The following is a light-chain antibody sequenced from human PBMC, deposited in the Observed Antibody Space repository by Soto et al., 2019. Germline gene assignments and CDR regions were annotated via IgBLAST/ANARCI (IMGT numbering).Light chain of an antibody. CDR3: SSYTSSSTLVV. J-gene: IGLJ2*01. Sequence: QSALTQPASVSGSPGQSITISCTGSSSDVGAYNYVSWYQQYPDKAPKLMIYGVSDRPSGVSDRFSGSKSGNTASLTISGLQAEDEDDYYCSSYTSSSTLVVFGGGTKLTVL. CDR1: SSDVGAYNY. CDR2: GVS. V-gene: IGLV2-14*03.